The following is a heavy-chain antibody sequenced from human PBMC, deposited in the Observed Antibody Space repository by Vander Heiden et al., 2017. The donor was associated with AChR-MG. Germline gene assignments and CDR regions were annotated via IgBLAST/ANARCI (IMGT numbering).Heavy chain of an antibody. J-gene: IGHJ4*02. CDR2: ISSSSSYI. D-gene: IGHD1-26*01. V-gene: IGHV3-21*01. Sequence: EVQLVESGGGLVKPGGSLRLSCPASGFTFSSYSINWVRQAPGKGREWFSSISSSSSYIYYADSVKGRVTISRDNAKNSLYLQMNSLRAEDTAVYYCARDAGELFDYWGQGTLVTVSS. CDR3: ARDAGELFDY. CDR1: GFTFSSYS.